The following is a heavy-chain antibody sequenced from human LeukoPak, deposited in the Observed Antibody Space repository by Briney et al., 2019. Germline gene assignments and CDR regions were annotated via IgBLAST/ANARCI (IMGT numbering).Heavy chain of an antibody. D-gene: IGHD3-3*01. Sequence: GESLKISCKGSGYRFTSYWIGWVRQMPGKGLEWMGIIYPGDSDTRYSPSFQGQVTISADKSISTAYLQWSSLKASDTAMYYCARHGAPGFLEWLSELDYWGQGTLVTVSS. J-gene: IGHJ4*02. CDR1: GYRFTSYW. CDR2: IYPGDSDT. CDR3: ARHGAPGFLEWLSELDY. V-gene: IGHV5-51*01.